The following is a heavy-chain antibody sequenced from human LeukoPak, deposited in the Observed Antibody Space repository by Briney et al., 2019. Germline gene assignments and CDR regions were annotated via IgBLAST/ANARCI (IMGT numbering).Heavy chain of an antibody. V-gene: IGHV3-21*01. CDR3: ARSSKQQTDFEY. J-gene: IGHJ4*02. D-gene: IGHD6-13*01. CDR2: ISSSRNYV. CDR1: GFTFSTYN. Sequence: GGSLRLSRAASGFTFSTYNMNWVRQAPGKGLECVSSISSSRNYVYYADSMKGRFTISRDNAKNSLYLQINSLRAEDTAVYYCARSSKQQTDFEYWGQGPLVTVSS.